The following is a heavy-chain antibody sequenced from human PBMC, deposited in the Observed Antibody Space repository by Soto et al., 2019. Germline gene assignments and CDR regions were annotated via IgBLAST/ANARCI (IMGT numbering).Heavy chain of an antibody. CDR3: AKDVRYSGYGFDY. CDR1: GFTFDDYA. J-gene: IGHJ4*02. CDR2: ISWNSGSI. Sequence: LRLSCAASGFTFDDYAMHWVRQAPGKGLEWVSGISWNSGSIGYADSVKGRFTISRDNAKNSLYLQMNSLRAEDTALYYCAKDVRYSGYGFDYWGQGTLVTVSS. D-gene: IGHD5-12*01. V-gene: IGHV3-9*01.